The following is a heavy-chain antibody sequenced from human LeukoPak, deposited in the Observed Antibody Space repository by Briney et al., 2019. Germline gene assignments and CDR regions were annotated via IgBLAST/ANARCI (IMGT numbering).Heavy chain of an antibody. CDR1: GGTFSSYT. V-gene: IGHV1-69*02. D-gene: IGHD3-3*01. CDR2: IIPILGIA. Sequence: GASVKVSCKASGGTFSSYTISWVRQAPGQGLEWMGRIIPILGIANYAQKFQGRVTITADKSTSTAYMELSSLRSEDTAVYYCARGGTYYVFWSGYLSHNYFDYWGQGTLVTVSS. CDR3: ARGGTYYVFWSGYLSHNYFDY. J-gene: IGHJ4*02.